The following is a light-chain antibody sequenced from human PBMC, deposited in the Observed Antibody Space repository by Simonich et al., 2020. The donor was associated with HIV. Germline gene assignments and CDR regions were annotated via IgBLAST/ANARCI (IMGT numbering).Light chain of an antibody. J-gene: IGKJ5*01. Sequence: IHLTQSPSFLSASVGDRVTITCRASQGISSYLAWYQQKPGKAPKLLIYAASTLQSGVPSRFSGRGSGTEFTLTISSLQPEDVATYYCQQLNSYPITFGQGTRLEIK. CDR1: QGISSY. V-gene: IGKV1-9*01. CDR2: AAS. CDR3: QQLNSYPIT.